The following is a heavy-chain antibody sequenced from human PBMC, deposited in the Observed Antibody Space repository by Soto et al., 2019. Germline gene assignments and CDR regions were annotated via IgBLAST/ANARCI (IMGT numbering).Heavy chain of an antibody. V-gene: IGHV5-51*01. J-gene: IGHJ6*02. CDR3: ARTDRYDFWSGYAIGLSGYYGMDV. D-gene: IGHD3-3*01. Sequence: GESLKISCKGSGYSFTSYWIGWVRQMPGKGLEWMGIIYPGDSDTRYSPSFQGQATISADKTISTAYLQWSSLKASDTAMYYCARTDRYDFWSGYAIGLSGYYGMDVWGQGTTVTVSS. CDR2: IYPGDSDT. CDR1: GYSFTSYW.